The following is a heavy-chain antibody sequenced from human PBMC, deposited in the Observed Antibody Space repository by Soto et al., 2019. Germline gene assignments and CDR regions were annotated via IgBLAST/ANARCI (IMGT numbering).Heavy chain of an antibody. D-gene: IGHD3-3*01. J-gene: IGHJ5*02. V-gene: IGHV3-23*01. CDR1: GFTFRSYA. Sequence: EVQLLESGGGLVQPGGSLRLSCSASGFTFRSYAMSWVRQAPGKGLEWVSGISGGGSDNYYSDSVRGRFTISRDNSKNSLYLQMNSLRVEDSAVYFCAKDDSLEWFFPLDAWGQGTLVTVSS. CDR3: AKDDSLEWFFPLDA. CDR2: ISGGGSDN.